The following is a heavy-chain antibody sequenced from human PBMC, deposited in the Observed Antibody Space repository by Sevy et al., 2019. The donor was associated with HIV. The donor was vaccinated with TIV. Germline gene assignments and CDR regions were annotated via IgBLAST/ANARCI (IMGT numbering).Heavy chain of an antibody. CDR2: ISGSGGST. CDR1: GFTFSSYA. Sequence: GGSLRLSCAASGFTFSSYAMSWVRQAPGKGLEWVSAISGSGGSTYYADSVKGRFTISRDNSKITLYLQMNSLRAEDTAVYYCAKEQLTMVRGVIIRGAFDIWGQGTMVTVSS. D-gene: IGHD3-10*01. CDR3: AKEQLTMVRGVIIRGAFDI. V-gene: IGHV3-23*01. J-gene: IGHJ3*02.